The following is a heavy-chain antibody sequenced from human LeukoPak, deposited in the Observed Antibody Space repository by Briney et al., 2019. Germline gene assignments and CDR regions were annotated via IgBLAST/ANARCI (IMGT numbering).Heavy chain of an antibody. J-gene: IGHJ6*02. Sequence: GGSLRLSCAASGFTFSSYWMHWVRQAPGKGLVWVSRINSDGSSTSYADSVKGRFTISRDNAKNTLYLQMNSLRAEDTAVYYCAREADGSGIYYYYGMDVWGQGTTVTVSS. CDR1: GFTFSSYW. CDR3: AREADGSGIYYYYGMDV. CDR2: INSDGSST. D-gene: IGHD3-10*01. V-gene: IGHV3-74*01.